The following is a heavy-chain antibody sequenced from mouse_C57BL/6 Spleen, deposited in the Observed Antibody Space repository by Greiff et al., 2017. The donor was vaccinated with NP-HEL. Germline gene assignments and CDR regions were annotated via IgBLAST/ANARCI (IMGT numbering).Heavy chain of an antibody. CDR1: GFSFNTYA. CDR3: VRLRETAHGAMDY. Sequence: EVQLVESGGGLVQPKGSLKLSCAASGFSFNTYAMNWVRQAPGKGLEWVARIRSKSNNYATYYADSVKDRFTISRDDSESMLYLQMNNLKTEDTAMYYCVRLRETAHGAMDYWGQGTSVTVSS. V-gene: IGHV10-1*01. D-gene: IGHD3-2*02. J-gene: IGHJ4*01. CDR2: IRSKSNNYAT.